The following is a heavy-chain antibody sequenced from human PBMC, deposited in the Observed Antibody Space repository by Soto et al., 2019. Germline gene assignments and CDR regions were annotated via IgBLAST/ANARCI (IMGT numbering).Heavy chain of an antibody. J-gene: IGHJ4*02. CDR3: VTYLSGSRDY. CDR2: ISTNNGNT. CDR1: GYTFTSYG. D-gene: IGHD1-26*01. Sequence: QVHLVQSGAEVKKPGASVKVSCKASGYTFTSYGISWVRQAPGQGLEWMGWISTNNGNTNYAPNLQGRVTMTTDTSTTTAYMELRSLRSDDTAVYYCVTYLSGSRDYWGQGTLVTVSS. V-gene: IGHV1-18*01.